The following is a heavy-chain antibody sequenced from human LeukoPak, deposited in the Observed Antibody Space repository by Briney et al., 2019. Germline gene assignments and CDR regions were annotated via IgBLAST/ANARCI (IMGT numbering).Heavy chain of an antibody. Sequence: PSETLSLTCAVYGGSFSGYYWSWIRQPPGKGLEWIGEINHSGSTNYNPSLKSRVTISVDTSKNQFSLKLSSVTAADTAVYYCARGTSPDYYDSSGYLRYYFDYWGQGTLVTVSS. V-gene: IGHV4-34*01. CDR1: GGSFSGYY. CDR2: INHSGST. J-gene: IGHJ4*02. CDR3: ARGTSPDYYDSSGYLRYYFDY. D-gene: IGHD3-22*01.